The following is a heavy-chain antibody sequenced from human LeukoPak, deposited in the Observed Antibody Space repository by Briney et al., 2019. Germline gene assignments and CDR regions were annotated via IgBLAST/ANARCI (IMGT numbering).Heavy chain of an antibody. D-gene: IGHD1-26*01. CDR1: GFTVSSNY. V-gene: IGHV3-53*01. CDR2: LYSGGNT. CDR3: AKDRHGIVGLTPFEY. Sequence: GGSLRLTCAVSGFTVSSNYMSWVRQAPGKGLEWVSVLYSGGNTYYADSVKGRFTVSRDNSRNTLFLQMNSLRVEDTAVYYCAKDRHGIVGLTPFEYWGQGTPVTVSS. J-gene: IGHJ4*02.